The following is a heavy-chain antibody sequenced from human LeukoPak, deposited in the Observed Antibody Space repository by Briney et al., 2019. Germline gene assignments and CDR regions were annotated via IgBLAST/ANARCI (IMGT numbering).Heavy chain of an antibody. V-gene: IGHV4-4*02. D-gene: IGHD5-12*01. CDR3: ARRVSGYDFNWFDP. CDR2: IFHSGTT. Sequence: SGTLSLTCTVSDEVITSNNWWSWVRQSPGKGLEWIGEIFHSGTTRYKASLESRVTMLLDKSKNQFSLKLSSVTAADTAVYYCARRVSGYDFNWFDPWGQGTLVTVSS. CDR1: DEVITSNNW. J-gene: IGHJ5*02.